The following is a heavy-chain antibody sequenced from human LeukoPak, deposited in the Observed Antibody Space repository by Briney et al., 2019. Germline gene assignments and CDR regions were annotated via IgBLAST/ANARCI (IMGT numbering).Heavy chain of an antibody. CDR2: ISSSGSTI. V-gene: IGHV3-48*03. J-gene: IGHJ4*02. CDR1: GFTFSSYE. D-gene: IGHD3-10*01. CDR3: ARFGWFGELQIDY. Sequence: PGGSLRLSCAASGFTFSSYEMNWVRQAPGKGLEWVSYISSSGSTIYYADSVKGRFTISRDNAKNSLYLQMNSLRAEDTAVYYCARFGWFGELQIDYWGQGTLVTVSP.